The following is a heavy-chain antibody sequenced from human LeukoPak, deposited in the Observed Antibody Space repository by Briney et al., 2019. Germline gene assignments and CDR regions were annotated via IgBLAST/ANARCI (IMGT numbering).Heavy chain of an antibody. CDR2: IYYSGST. CDR1: GGSISSYY. D-gene: IGHD3-3*01. J-gene: IGHJ6*03. V-gene: IGHV4-39*07. Sequence: PSETLSLTCTVSGGSISSYYWGWIRQPPGKGLEWIGSIYYSGSTYYNPSLKSRVTISVDTSKNQFSLKLSSVTAADTAVYYCARAQNYDFWSGYLYYYYYMDVWGKGTTVTVSS. CDR3: ARAQNYDFWSGYLYYYYYMDV.